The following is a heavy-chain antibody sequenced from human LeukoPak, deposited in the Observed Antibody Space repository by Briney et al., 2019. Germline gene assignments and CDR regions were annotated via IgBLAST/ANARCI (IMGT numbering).Heavy chain of an antibody. J-gene: IGHJ5*02. D-gene: IGHD3-22*01. CDR2: INPSGGST. CDR3: ARGPPGRVYDSSKRGLFDP. CDR1: GYTFSSYY. Sequence: ASVKVSCKASGYTFSSYYMHWVRQAPGQGLEWMGIINPSGGSTSYAQKFQGRATVTRDTSTSTVFMELSSLRSEDTAVYYCARGPPGRVYDSSKRGLFDPWGQGTLVTVSS. V-gene: IGHV1-46*01.